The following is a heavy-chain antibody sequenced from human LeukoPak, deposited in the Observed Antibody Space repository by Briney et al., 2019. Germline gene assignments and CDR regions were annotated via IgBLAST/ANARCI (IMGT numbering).Heavy chain of an antibody. D-gene: IGHD2-15*01. Sequence: QPGGSLRHSCAASGFPFRSYAMSWVRQAPGKGLEWVSGLSGSGGDTYYADSVKGRFTVSRDNAKNTLYLQMNSLRAEDTAVYYCAKVDKGYCSGGSCYGVFDIWGQGTMATVSS. CDR1: GFPFRSYA. CDR3: AKVDKGYCSGGSCYGVFDI. J-gene: IGHJ3*02. CDR2: LSGSGGDT. V-gene: IGHV3-23*01.